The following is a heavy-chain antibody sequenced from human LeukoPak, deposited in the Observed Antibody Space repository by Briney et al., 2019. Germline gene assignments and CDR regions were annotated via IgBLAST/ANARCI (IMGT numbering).Heavy chain of an antibody. CDR3: ARGGYYGLGNDFRFDP. V-gene: IGHV3-7*03. CDR1: GFTFSRYW. Sequence: GGSLRLSCAASGFTFSRYWMSWVRQAPGKGLEWVANIKQDGSEKYYVDSVKGRFTISRDNAKNSLYLQMNSLRSEDTAVYYCARGGYYGLGNDFRFDPWGQGTLVTVSS. CDR2: IKQDGSEK. J-gene: IGHJ5*02. D-gene: IGHD3-10*01.